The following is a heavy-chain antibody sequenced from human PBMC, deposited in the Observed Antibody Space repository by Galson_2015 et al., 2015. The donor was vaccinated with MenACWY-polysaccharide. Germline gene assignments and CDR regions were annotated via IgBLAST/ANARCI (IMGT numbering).Heavy chain of an antibody. CDR2: IKQDGSEN. CDR1: GFTFSGYW. CDR3: ARGQKTLGP. Sequence: SLRLSCAASGFTFSGYWMSWVRQAPGKGLEWVANIKQDGSENYYVDSVKGRITISRDNAKNSLYLQMNSLRAEDTAVYYCARGQKTLGPWGQETLVTVSS. V-gene: IGHV3-7*04. J-gene: IGHJ5*02.